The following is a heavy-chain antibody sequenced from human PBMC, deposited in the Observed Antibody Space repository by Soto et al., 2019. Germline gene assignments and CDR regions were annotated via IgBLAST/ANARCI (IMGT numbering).Heavy chain of an antibody. D-gene: IGHD3-16*01. CDR2: IYLDDDK. V-gene: IGHV2-5*02. Sequence: HITLKESGPTLVKPTQTLTLTCSLSGFSFSADGVGVGWIRQPPGKALEWLELIYLDDDKRNRPSLKSRLTITKDASKYQMVLKMTNIGPLDTATYFCAHAFGGTSWPNDAFDVWGQGTVVTVSS. CDR1: GFSFSADGVG. J-gene: IGHJ3*01. CDR3: AHAFGGTSWPNDAFDV.